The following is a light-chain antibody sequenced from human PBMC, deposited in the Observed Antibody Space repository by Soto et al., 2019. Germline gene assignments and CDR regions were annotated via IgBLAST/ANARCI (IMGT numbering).Light chain of an antibody. CDR3: GAWDTSLSGVV. J-gene: IGLJ2*01. CDR2: DAN. CDR1: SSNIGNNY. Sequence: QSVLTQPPSVSAAPGQKVIISCSGSSSNIGNNYVSWYQQLPGTAPRLLIYDANKRPSEIPGRFSGSKSATSATLGITGLQTGDEADYYCGAWDTSLSGVVFGGGTKLTVL. V-gene: IGLV1-51*01.